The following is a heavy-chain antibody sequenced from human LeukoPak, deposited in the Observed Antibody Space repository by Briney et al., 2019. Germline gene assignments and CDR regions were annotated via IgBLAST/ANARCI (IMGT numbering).Heavy chain of an antibody. J-gene: IGHJ6*03. CDR2: ISSTGGTT. CDR1: GFTFSSYG. Sequence: GGTLRLSCAASGFTFSSYGMSWVRQAPGKELEWVSAISSTGGTTYYADSVKGRFTISRDNSKNTLYLQMNSLRAEDTAVYYCARCMGGIAVAGTYYYYYMDVWGKGTTVTISS. CDR3: ARCMGGIAVAGTYYYYYMDV. V-gene: IGHV3-23*01. D-gene: IGHD6-19*01.